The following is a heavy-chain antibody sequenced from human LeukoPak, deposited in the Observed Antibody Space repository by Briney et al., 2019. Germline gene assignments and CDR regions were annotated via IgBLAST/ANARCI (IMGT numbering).Heavy chain of an antibody. CDR2: INHSGST. J-gene: IGHJ4*02. CDR1: GGSFSGYY. D-gene: IGHD3-16*02. Sequence: SETLSLTCAVYGGSFSGYYWSWIRQPPGKGLDWIGEINHSGSTNYNPSLQRRVTISVDTSKNQFSMNLSSVTAADTAVYYCARGRSNDYVGGSYRPQFDYWGQGTLVTVSS. V-gene: IGHV4-34*01. CDR3: ARGRSNDYVGGSYRPQFDY.